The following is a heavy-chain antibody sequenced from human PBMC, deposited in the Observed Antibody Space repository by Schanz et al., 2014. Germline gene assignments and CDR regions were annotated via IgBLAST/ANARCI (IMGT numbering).Heavy chain of an antibody. CDR2: MYHSGSS. J-gene: IGHJ4*02. CDR3: ARVGGGILTSWYSLDS. V-gene: IGHV4-59*11. D-gene: IGHD2-8*02. CDR1: GGSISSHF. Sequence: QLQESGPGLVKPSETLSLTCTVSGGSISSHFWSWIRQPPGKGLEWIGYMYHSGSSNYNPSLKSRVTISVDTSKNQFSLKMTSLTAADTAVYFCARVGGGILTSWYSLDSWGQGTLVTVSS.